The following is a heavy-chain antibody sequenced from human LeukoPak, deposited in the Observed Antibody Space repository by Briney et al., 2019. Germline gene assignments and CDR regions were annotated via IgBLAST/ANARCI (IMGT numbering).Heavy chain of an antibody. J-gene: IGHJ4*02. D-gene: IGHD3-9*01. CDR3: AGAASYDIFYD. Sequence: SETLSLTCTVSGGSISNYYWTWIRQPPGKGLEWIGYIYYSGSTNYNPSLESRVTISVDTSKNQFSLNLRSVTAADTAVYYCAGAASYDIFYDWGQGTLVTVSS. CDR1: GGSISNYY. CDR2: IYYSGST. V-gene: IGHV4-59*01.